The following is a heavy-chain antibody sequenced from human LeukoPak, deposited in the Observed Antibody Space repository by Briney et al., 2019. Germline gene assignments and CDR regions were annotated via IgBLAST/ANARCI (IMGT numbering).Heavy chain of an antibody. V-gene: IGHV4-4*07. D-gene: IGHD2-2*01. J-gene: IGHJ6*03. CDR3: AREGGPAARDYYYYYYMDV. CDR1: GGSISSYY. CDR2: IYTSGST. Sequence: SETLSLTCTVSGGSISSYYWSWIRQPAGKGLEWIGRIYTSGSTNYNPSLKSRVTMSVDTSKNQFSLKLSSVTAADTAVYYCAREGGPAARDYYYYYYMDVWGKGTTVTVSS.